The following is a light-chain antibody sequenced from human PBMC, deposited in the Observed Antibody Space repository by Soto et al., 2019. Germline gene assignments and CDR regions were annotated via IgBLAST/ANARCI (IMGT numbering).Light chain of an antibody. CDR2: AAS. V-gene: IGKV1-9*01. J-gene: IGKJ4*01. Sequence: DIQLTQSPSFLSASVGDRITITCRASQDIRRNLAWYQQRPGQAPKVLISAASSLQGGVPSRFSGSGSGTEFTLTISCLQPEDFATYYCLQLNDYPLTFGGGTKVEIK. CDR1: QDIRRN. CDR3: LQLNDYPLT.